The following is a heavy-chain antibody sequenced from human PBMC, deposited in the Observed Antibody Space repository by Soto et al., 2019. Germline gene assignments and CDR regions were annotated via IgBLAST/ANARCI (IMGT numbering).Heavy chain of an antibody. J-gene: IGHJ5*02. D-gene: IGHD5-12*01. CDR1: GFTFSSYW. CDR2: IKKDGSEK. Sequence: PGGSLRLSCAASGFTFSSYWMSWVRQAPGKGLEWVANIKKDGSEKYYVDSVKGRFTISRDNAKNTLYLQMNSLRAEYTAVYYCARWEYSGYDLSWFDPWGQGTLVTVSS. CDR3: ARWEYSGYDLSWFDP. V-gene: IGHV3-7*01.